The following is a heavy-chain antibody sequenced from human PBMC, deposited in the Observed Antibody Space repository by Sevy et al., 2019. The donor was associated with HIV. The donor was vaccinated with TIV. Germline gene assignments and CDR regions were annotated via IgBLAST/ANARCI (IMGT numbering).Heavy chain of an antibody. D-gene: IGHD5-18*01. CDR1: GFTFSSYS. CDR3: ATDAVDTAMGDYYYYGMDV. CDR2: ISSSSSYI. V-gene: IGHV3-21*01. Sequence: GGSLRLSCAASGFTFSSYSMNWVRQAPGKGLEWVSSISSSSSYIYYADSVKGRFTISRDNAKNSLYLQMNSLRAEDTAVYYCATDAVDTAMGDYYYYGMDVWGQGTTVTVSS. J-gene: IGHJ6*02.